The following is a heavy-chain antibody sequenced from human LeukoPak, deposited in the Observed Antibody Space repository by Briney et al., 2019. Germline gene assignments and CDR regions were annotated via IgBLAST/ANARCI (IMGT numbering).Heavy chain of an antibody. CDR1: GGTLSRYA. Sequence: SVEVSCKASGGTLSRYAISWVRQAPGQGHEWMGGIIPIFGTTNYAQKFQGRVTITADESTSTAYMELSRLRSEHAAVYYCARIVGIASRGYFDYWGQGTLVTVSS. V-gene: IGHV1-69*13. CDR2: IIPIFGTT. CDR3: ARIVGIASRGYFDY. D-gene: IGHD3-10*01. J-gene: IGHJ4*02.